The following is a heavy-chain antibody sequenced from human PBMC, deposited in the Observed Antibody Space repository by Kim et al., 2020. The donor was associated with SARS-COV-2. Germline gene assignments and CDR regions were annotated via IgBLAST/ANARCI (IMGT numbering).Heavy chain of an antibody. CDR3: ARQGGGVFDY. CDR2: ST. Sequence: STYSNPSLKSRVTISVDTSKNQFSLKLSSVTAADTAVYYCARQGGGVFDYWGQGTLVTVSS. D-gene: IGHD2-15*01. J-gene: IGHJ4*02. V-gene: IGHV4-39*01.